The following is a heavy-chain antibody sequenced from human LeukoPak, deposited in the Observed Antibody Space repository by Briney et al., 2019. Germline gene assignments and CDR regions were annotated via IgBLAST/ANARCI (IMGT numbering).Heavy chain of an antibody. CDR2: IYYSGNT. CDR1: GGSISGDH. J-gene: IGHJ3*02. CDR3: ARRNDFDI. V-gene: IGHV4-59*08. Sequence: SETLSLTCTVSGGSISGDHWNWIRQPPGRGLEWIGNIYYSGNTNYNPSLKSRVTISVDTSKNQFSLKLSSVTAADTAVYYCARRNDFDIWGQGTMVAVSS.